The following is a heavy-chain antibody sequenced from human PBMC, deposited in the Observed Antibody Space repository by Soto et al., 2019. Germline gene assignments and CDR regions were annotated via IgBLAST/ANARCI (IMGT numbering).Heavy chain of an antibody. J-gene: IGHJ4*02. Sequence: GGSLRLSCSASGFTFSLFAMHWVRQAPGKGLEYVSAISHDGATTYYADSVKGRFAISRDNSKNTLYLRMTSLRAEDAAVYYCAKGGEQMFIRYSHDSWGQGTLVTVSS. CDR2: ISHDGATT. D-gene: IGHD2-15*01. V-gene: IGHV3-64D*08. CDR1: GFTFSLFA. CDR3: AKGGEQMFIRYSHDS.